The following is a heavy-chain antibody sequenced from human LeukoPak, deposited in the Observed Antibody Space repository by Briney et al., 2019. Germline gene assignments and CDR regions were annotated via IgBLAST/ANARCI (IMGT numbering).Heavy chain of an antibody. CDR1: GFTFSNAW. D-gene: IGHD5-24*01. J-gene: IGHJ3*02. V-gene: IGHV3-15*01. CDR3: TTEDVEMATIAAFDI. Sequence: GGSLRLSCAASGFTFSNAWMNWVRQAPGKGLEWVGRIKSKTDGGTTDYAAPVKGRFTISRDDSKNTLYLQMNSLKTEDTAVYYCTTEDVEMATIAAFDIWGQGTMVTVSS. CDR2: IKSKTDGGTT.